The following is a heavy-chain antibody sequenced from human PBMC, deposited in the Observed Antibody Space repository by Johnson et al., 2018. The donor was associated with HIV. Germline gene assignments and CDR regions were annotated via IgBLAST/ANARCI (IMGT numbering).Heavy chain of an antibody. CDR3: ARGLTGDDAFDI. Sequence: VQLVESGGRVVWPGGSLRLTCAASEFTFSSYAMHWVRQAPGKGLEYVSAISSNGGSTYYANSVKGRFTISRDNSKNTLYLQMGSLRAEDMAVYYCARGLTGDDAFDIWGQGTMVTVSS. CDR2: ISSNGGST. J-gene: IGHJ3*02. CDR1: EFTFSSYA. V-gene: IGHV3-64*01. D-gene: IGHD7-27*01.